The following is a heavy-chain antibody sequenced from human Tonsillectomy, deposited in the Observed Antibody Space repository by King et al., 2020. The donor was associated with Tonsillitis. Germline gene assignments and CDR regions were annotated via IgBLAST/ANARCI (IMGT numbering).Heavy chain of an antibody. CDR1: GGTFSSYA. CDR3: ARSRTDFRHYYDSSAYLFDY. D-gene: IGHD3-22*01. V-gene: IGHV1-69*01. CDR2: IIPIFGTP. Sequence: VQLVQSGAEVKKPGSSVKVSCKAPGGTFSSYAISWVRQAPGQGLEWMGGIIPIFGTPNYAQKFQGRVTITADESTSTAYMELSSLRSEDTAVYYCARSRTDFRHYYDSSAYLFDYWGQGTLVTVSS. J-gene: IGHJ4*02.